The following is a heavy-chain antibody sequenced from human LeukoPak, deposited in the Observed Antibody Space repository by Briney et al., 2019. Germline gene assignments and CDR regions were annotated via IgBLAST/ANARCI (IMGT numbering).Heavy chain of an antibody. CDR2: IKQDGTEK. CDR3: AKLAKYFYGSETYYFFEH. CDR1: GFSSTTYW. Sequence: GGSLRLSCGASGFSSTTYWMGWVRQAPGKGLEWVANIKQDGTEKYYVDSVKGRFTISRDNAKNSLYLQMNSLRVEDTAVYYCAKLAKYFYGSETYYFFEHWGQGTPVTASS. J-gene: IGHJ4*02. V-gene: IGHV3-7*01. D-gene: IGHD3-10*01.